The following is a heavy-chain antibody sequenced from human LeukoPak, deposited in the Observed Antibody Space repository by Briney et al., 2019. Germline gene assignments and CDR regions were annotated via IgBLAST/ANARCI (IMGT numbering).Heavy chain of an antibody. CDR1: GFTFSDYY. V-gene: IGHV3-11*04. D-gene: IGHD2-15*01. CDR3: ARLPFCSGGSCYDAFDI. J-gene: IGHJ3*02. Sequence: GGSLRLSCAASGFTFSDYYMSWIRQAPGKGLEWVSYISSSSSTIYYADSVKGRFTISRDNAKNSLYLQMNSLRAEDTAVYYCARLPFCSGGSCYDAFDIWGQGTMVTVSS. CDR2: ISSSSSTI.